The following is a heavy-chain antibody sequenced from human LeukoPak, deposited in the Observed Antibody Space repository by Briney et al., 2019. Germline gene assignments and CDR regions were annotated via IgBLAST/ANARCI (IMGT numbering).Heavy chain of an antibody. J-gene: IGHJ6*03. D-gene: IGHD6-19*01. CDR2: INHSGST. CDR3: ARPPRAGTDYYYMDV. Sequence: KPSETLSLTCAVYGGSFSGYYWSWIRQPPGKGLEWIGEINHSGSTNYNPSLKSRVTISVDTSKNQFSLKLSSVTAADTAVYYCARPPRAGTDYYYMDVWGKGTTVTISS. CDR1: GGSFSGYY. V-gene: IGHV4-34*01.